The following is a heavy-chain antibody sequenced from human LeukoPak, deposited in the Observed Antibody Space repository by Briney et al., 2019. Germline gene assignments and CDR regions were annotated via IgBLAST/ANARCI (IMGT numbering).Heavy chain of an antibody. D-gene: IGHD2-2*01. Sequence: GGSLRLSCAASGFTFSSYAMHWVRQAPGKGLEYVSAISSNGGSTYYANSVKGRFTISRDNSKNTLYLQMGSLRAEDMAVYYCARTRSSTSCCYYSDYWGQGTLVTVSS. CDR1: GFTFSSYA. CDR2: ISSNGGST. CDR3: ARTRSSTSCCYYSDY. V-gene: IGHV3-64*01. J-gene: IGHJ4*02.